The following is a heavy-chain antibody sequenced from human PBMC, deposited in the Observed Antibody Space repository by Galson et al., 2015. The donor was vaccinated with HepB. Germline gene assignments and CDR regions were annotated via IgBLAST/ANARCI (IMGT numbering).Heavy chain of an antibody. V-gene: IGHV3-11*01. CDR3: AGGTDSGYDYPFDY. CDR2: ISSSGSTI. CDR1: GFTFSDYY. D-gene: IGHD5-12*01. J-gene: IGHJ4*02. Sequence: SLRLSCAASGFTFSDYYMSWIRQAPGKGLEWASYISSSGSTIYYADSVKGRFTISRDNAKNSLYLQMNSLRAEDTAVYYCAGGTDSGYDYPFDYWGQGTLVTVSS.